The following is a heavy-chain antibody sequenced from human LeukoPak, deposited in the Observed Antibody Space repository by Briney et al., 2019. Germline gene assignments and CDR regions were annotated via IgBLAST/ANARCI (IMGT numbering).Heavy chain of an antibody. CDR1: AFTFRTYW. Sequence: GGSLRLSCTASAFTFRTYWMHWVRQAPGTGLVWVSRINSDGSSTSYADSVKGRFTISRDNAKNTLYLQMNSLRAEDTAVYYCARVKRKGGSIAVAGILDYWGQGTLVTVSS. CDR2: INSDGSST. D-gene: IGHD6-19*01. V-gene: IGHV3-74*01. CDR3: ARVKRKGGSIAVAGILDY. J-gene: IGHJ4*02.